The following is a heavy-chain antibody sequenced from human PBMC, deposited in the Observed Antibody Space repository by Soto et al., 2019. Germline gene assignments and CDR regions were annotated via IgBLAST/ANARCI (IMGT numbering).Heavy chain of an antibody. CDR1: GFTFTRYS. CDR3: TRKSEALTSTFHY. V-gene: IGHV3-21*06. J-gene: IGHJ4*02. Sequence: GSLRLSCAASGFTFTRYSMNWVRQAPGKGLEWVSSISSTTNYIYYGDSMKGRFTIARDNAKNSLYLEMNSLRAEKTAMYYWTRKSEALTSTFHYGGKETLFTVS. CDR2: ISSTTNYI.